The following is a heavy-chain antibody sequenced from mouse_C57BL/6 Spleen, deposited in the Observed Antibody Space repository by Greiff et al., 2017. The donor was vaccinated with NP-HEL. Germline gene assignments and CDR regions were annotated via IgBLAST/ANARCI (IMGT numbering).Heavy chain of an antibody. CDR2: IYPGNSDT. J-gene: IGHJ3*01. V-gene: IGHV1-5*01. CDR1: GYTFTSYW. D-gene: IGHD1-1*01. CDR3: TRRDYYGSSYEAWFAY. Sequence: VQLKQSGTVLARPGASVKMSCKTSGYTFTSYWMHWVKQRPGQGLEWIGAIYPGNSDTSYNQKFKGKAKLTAVTSASTAYMELSSLTNEDSAVYYCTRRDYYGSSYEAWFAYWGQGTLVTVSA.